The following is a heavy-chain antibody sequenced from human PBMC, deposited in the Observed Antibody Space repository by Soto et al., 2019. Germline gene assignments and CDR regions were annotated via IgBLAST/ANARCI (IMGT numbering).Heavy chain of an antibody. Sequence: SETLSLTCTVSGGSVSSCGYYWSWIRQHPVKGLEWIGYIYYSGSTYYNPSLKSRVTISVDTSKNQFSLKLSSVTAADTAVYYCARGAPITIFGVATSNWFDPWGQGTLVTVSS. V-gene: IGHV4-31*03. CDR2: IYYSGST. CDR3: ARGAPITIFGVATSNWFDP. D-gene: IGHD3-3*01. J-gene: IGHJ5*02. CDR1: GGSVSSCGYY.